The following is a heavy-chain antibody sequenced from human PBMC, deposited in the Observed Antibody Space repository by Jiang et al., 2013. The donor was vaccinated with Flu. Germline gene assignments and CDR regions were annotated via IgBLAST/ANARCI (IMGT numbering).Heavy chain of an antibody. CDR1: GYKFTNNW. Sequence: GAEVKKPGESLKISCKGSGYKFTNNWIGWVRQMPGKGLEWMGVIYPDDSETTYSPSFQGQVTISADRSISTAYLQWSSLKASDTAMYYCARHLTDVNSFYYYVDVWGKGTTVTVSS. CDR3: ARHLTDVNSFYYYVDV. CDR2: IYPDDSET. D-gene: IGHD3-10*02. V-gene: IGHV5-51*01. J-gene: IGHJ6*03.